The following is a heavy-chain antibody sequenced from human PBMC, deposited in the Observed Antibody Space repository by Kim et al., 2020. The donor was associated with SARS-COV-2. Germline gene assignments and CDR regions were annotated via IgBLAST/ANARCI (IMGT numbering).Heavy chain of an antibody. D-gene: IGHD3-22*01. CDR1: GFPFNNYA. J-gene: IGHJ6*02. CDR2: IYSGGSNT. Sequence: GGSLRLSCAASGFPFNNYAMNWVRQAPGKGLEWVSVIYSGGSNTYYADSVKGRFTISRDNSKNTLYLQMNTLRAEDTAVYYCAKDRVSDSSGYLPYYYYGLDVWGQGTTVTVSS. CDR3: AKDRVSDSSGYLPYYYYGLDV. V-gene: IGHV3-23*03.